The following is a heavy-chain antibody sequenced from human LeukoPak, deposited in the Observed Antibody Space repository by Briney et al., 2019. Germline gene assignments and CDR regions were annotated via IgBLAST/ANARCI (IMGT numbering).Heavy chain of an antibody. CDR2: ISYDGSNK. D-gene: IGHD1-26*01. Sequence: GGSLRFSCAAAGFTFSSYAMHWVRPAPGKGLEWVAVISYDGSNKYYADSVEGRFTISRDNSKNTLYLQMNSLRAEDTAVYYCARDRIVWDYWGQGTLVTVSS. CDR1: GFTFSSYA. J-gene: IGHJ4*02. V-gene: IGHV3-30*04. CDR3: ARDRIVWDY.